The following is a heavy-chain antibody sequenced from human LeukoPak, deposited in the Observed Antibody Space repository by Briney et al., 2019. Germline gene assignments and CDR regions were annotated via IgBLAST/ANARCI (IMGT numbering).Heavy chain of an antibody. Sequence: GGSLRLSCAASGFTFSNYGMPWVRQAPGKGLEWVAVIWYDGINKYYADSVKGRFTISRDNSKNTLYLQMSSPRAEDTAVYYCAKDHGGQLSYFDYWGQGTLVTVSS. CDR3: AKDHGGQLSYFDY. CDR1: GFTFSNYG. D-gene: IGHD3-16*01. J-gene: IGHJ4*02. V-gene: IGHV3-33*06. CDR2: IWYDGINK.